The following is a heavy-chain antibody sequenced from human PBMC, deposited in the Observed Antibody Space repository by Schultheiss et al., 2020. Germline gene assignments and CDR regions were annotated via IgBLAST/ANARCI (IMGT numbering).Heavy chain of an antibody. CDR1: GGSISSSSYY. J-gene: IGHJ4*02. CDR3: ARDWSGEYQLGSAFDY. D-gene: IGHD2-2*01. CDR2: IYYSGST. Sequence: SQTLSLTCTVSGGSISSSSYYWGWIRQPPGKGLEWIGSIYYSGSTYYNPSLKSRVTISVDTSKNQFSLKLSSVTAADTAVYYCARDWSGEYQLGSAFDYWGQGTLVTVSS. V-gene: IGHV4-39*02.